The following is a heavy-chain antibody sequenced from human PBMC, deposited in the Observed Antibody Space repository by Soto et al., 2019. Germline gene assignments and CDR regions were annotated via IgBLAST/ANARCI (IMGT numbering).Heavy chain of an antibody. D-gene: IGHD6-19*01. V-gene: IGHV3-7*01. J-gene: IGHJ1*01. CDR3: ASGSGSYLPQ. Sequence: EVQLVESGGGLVQPGGSLRLSCAASGFTFSSYWMNWVRQAPGKGLEWVANIKQDGSAKYYVDSVKGRFTISRDNAKNSLYLQMNSLRREDTAVYYCASGSGSYLPQWGQGTLFTVSS. CDR1: GFTFSSYW. CDR2: IKQDGSAK.